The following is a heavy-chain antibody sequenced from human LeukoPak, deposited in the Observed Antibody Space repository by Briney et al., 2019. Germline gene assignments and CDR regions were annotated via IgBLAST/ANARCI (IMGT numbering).Heavy chain of an antibody. J-gene: IGHJ4*02. CDR1: GYTFTGYY. Sequence: ASVKVSCKASGYTFTGYYIHWVRQAPGQGLEWMGWINPNNGATNYAQKFQGRVTVTRDTSISTAYMELSSLRSDDTAVYYCAREVAGLNSLEYWGQGTLVTVSS. D-gene: IGHD2-15*01. CDR3: AREVAGLNSLEY. V-gene: IGHV1-2*02. CDR2: INPNNGAT.